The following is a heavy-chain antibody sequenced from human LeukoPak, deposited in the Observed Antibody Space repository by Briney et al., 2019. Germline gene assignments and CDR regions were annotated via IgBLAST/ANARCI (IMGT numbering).Heavy chain of an antibody. D-gene: IGHD3-22*01. J-gene: IGHJ4*02. CDR3: ARHSDYYDSSPDY. V-gene: IGHV4-34*01. Sequence: SETLSLTCAVYGGSFSGYYWSWIRQPPGKGLEWIWEINHSGSTNYNPSLKSRVTISVDTSKNQFSLKLSSVTAADTAVYYCARHSDYYDSSPDYWGQGTLVTVSS. CDR1: GGSFSGYY. CDR2: INHSGST.